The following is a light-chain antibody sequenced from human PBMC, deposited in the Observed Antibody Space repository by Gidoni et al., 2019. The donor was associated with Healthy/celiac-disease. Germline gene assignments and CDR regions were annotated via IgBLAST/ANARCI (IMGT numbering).Light chain of an antibody. J-gene: IGKJ3*01. CDR1: QAISNY. CDR2: DAS. CDR3: QQYGNRPLT. Sequence: DIQMTQSPSSLSASVVDRVTITCQASQAISNYLNWYQQKPGKAPKLLIYDASNLETGVPSRFSGSGSGTDFTFTISSLQPEDIATYYCQQYGNRPLTFGPGTKVEIK. V-gene: IGKV1-33*01.